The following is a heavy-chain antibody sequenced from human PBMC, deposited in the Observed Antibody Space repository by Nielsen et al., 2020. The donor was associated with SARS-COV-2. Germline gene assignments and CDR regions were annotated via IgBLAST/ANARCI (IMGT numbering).Heavy chain of an antibody. CDR1: GFTFSSYD. D-gene: IGHD5-12*01. J-gene: IGHJ4*02. CDR3: ARGRGDGGGGYDRTPFDY. V-gene: IGHV3-13*01. Sequence: GESLKISCAASGFTFSSYDMHWVRQATGKGLEWVSAIGTAGDTYYPGSVKGRFTISRENAKNSLYLQMNSLRAGDTAVYYCARGRGDGGGGYDRTPFDYWGQGTLVTVS. CDR2: IGTAGDT.